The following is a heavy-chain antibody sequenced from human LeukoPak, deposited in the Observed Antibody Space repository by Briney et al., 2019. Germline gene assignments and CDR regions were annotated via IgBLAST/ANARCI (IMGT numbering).Heavy chain of an antibody. Sequence: SVKVSCKASGYTFTTYGISWVRQARGQRPEWIGWIVIANGNTNYAQKFQERLTITRDMSTSTAYMELSSLRSEDTAVYYCAAEDDFLTGYYDFDYWGQGTVVTVSS. V-gene: IGHV1-58*02. CDR1: GYTFTTYG. CDR2: IVIANGNT. J-gene: IGHJ4*02. D-gene: IGHD3-9*01. CDR3: AAEDDFLTGYYDFDY.